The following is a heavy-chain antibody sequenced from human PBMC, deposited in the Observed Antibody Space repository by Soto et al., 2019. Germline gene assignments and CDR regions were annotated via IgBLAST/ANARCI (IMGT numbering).Heavy chain of an antibody. CDR2: IYHSGST. J-gene: IGHJ4*02. CDR1: GGSISKSNW. V-gene: IGHV4-4*02. CDR3: AHRPIVGAAI. Sequence: SETLSLTCGVFGGSISKSNWWTWVRQPPGKGLEWIGEIYHSGSTNYNSSLMSRVTISLDKVNNQFSLKLTSVTAADTAVYYCAHRPIVGAAIWGQGTLVTVS. D-gene: IGHD1-26*01.